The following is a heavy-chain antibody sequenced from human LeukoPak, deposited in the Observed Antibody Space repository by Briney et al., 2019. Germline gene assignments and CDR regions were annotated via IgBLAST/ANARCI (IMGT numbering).Heavy chain of an antibody. CDR2: IEIQKDGGTT. V-gene: IGHV3-15*04. D-gene: IGHD6-19*01. J-gene: IGHJ4*02. CDR1: GVTFNNGM. Sequence: WGTLRLSCATSGVTFNNGMTSWVRHGPAQGLELVCRIEIQKDGGTTDYAALVRGRFVIARNDSQDTLYLHMNFVKTEDAAVYYCTTDRVNMHRSGWYYFDNWGQGSLVIVSS. CDR3: TTDRVNMHRSGWYYFDN.